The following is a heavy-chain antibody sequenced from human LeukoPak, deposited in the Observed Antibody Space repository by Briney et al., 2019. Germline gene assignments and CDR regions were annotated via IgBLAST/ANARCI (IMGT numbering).Heavy chain of an antibody. V-gene: IGHV4-30-4*08. CDR1: GGSISSGDYY. J-gene: IGHJ4*02. Sequence: SETLFLTCNVSGGSISSGDYYWSWIRQPPGKGLEWIGYIYYSGSTYYNPSLKSRVTISVDTSKNQFSLKLSSVTAADTAVYYCARDDYSNYVGFDYWGQGTLVTVSS. CDR3: ARDDYSNYVGFDY. D-gene: IGHD4-11*01. CDR2: IYYSGST.